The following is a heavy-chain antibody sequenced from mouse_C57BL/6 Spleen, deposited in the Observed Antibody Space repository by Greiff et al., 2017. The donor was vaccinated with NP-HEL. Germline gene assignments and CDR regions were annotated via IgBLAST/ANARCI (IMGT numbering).Heavy chain of an antibody. CDR1: GFNIKDDY. V-gene: IGHV14-4*01. CDR2: IDPENGDT. D-gene: IGHD3-3*01. CDR3: TTGTARGAY. J-gene: IGHJ3*01. Sequence: EVKLVESGAELVRPGASVKLSCTASGFNIKDDYMHWVKQRPEQGLEWIGWIDPENGDTEYASKFQGKATITADTSSNTAYLQLSSLTSEDTAVYYCTTGTARGAYWGQGTLVTVSA.